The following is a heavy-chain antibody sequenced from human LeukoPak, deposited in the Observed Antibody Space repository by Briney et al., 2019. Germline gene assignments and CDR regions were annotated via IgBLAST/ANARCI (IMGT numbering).Heavy chain of an antibody. CDR1: GGSFSGYY. D-gene: IGHD3-3*01. V-gene: IGHV4-34*01. J-gene: IGHJ5*02. CDR2: INHSGST. Sequence: PSETLSLTCAVYGGSFSGYYWSWIRQPPGKGLEWIGEINHSGSTNYNPSLKSRVTISVDTSKNQFSLKLSSVTAADTAVYYCARRKRITISGVVIGRFNGWFDPWGQGTLVTVSS. CDR3: ARRKRITISGVVIGRFNGWFDP.